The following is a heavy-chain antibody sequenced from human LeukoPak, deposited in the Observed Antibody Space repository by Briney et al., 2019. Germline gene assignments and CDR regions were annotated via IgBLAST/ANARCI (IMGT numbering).Heavy chain of an antibody. V-gene: IGHV4-39*07. CDR2: IYSSGST. J-gene: IGHJ6*03. Sequence: SETLSLTCTVSGGSISSSNYYWGWIRQPPGKGPEWIGSIYSSGSTSYNPSLKSRVTISVDTSKNQVSLKLRSVTAADTAVYYCARTTEGYAGGPGYSYYYYMDVWSKGTTVTISS. CDR3: ARTTEGYAGGPGYSYYYYMDV. D-gene: IGHD5-12*01. CDR1: GGSISSSNYY.